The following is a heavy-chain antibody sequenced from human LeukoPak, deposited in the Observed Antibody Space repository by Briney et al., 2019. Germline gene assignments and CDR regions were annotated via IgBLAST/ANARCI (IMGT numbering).Heavy chain of an antibody. J-gene: IGHJ4*02. CDR1: GYTFSGYY. D-gene: IGHD6-13*01. V-gene: IGHV1-2*02. CDR3: AREEQHQRGRHFEY. CDR2: INPNSGT. Sequence: ASVKVSCKASGYTFSGYYIHWVRQGPGQGLEWTGWINPNSGTNYAQNFQGRVTMTRDTSISTAYMELSRLRSDDTAVYYCAREEQHQRGRHFEYWGQGTLVTVSS.